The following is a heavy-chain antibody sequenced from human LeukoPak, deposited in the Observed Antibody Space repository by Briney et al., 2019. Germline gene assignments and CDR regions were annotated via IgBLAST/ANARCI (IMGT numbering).Heavy chain of an antibody. Sequence: GGSLRLSCAASGFTFSSYAIHWVRRAPGKGLEYVSGISYDGTGTYYANSVKGRFTISRDNSRNTLYLQMGSLRAEDMAVYYCARVGASGWFAYWGQGTLVTVSP. CDR1: GFTFSSYA. V-gene: IGHV3-64*01. CDR2: ISYDGTGT. CDR3: ARVGASGWFAY. D-gene: IGHD6-19*01. J-gene: IGHJ5*01.